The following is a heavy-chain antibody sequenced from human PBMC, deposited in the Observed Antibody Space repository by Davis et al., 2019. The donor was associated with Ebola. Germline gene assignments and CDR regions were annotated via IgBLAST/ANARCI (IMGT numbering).Heavy chain of an antibody. CDR1: GFTFSSYA. V-gene: IGHV3-30-3*01. D-gene: IGHD2-21*01. CDR2: ISYDGSNK. Sequence: GGSLRLSCAASGFTFSSYAMHWVRQAPGKGLEWVAVISYDGSNKYYADSVKGRFTISRDNSKNTLYLQMNSLGAEDTAVYYCAKGGAHIVVVIAILSGDYWGQGTLVTVSS. J-gene: IGHJ4*02. CDR3: AKGGAHIVVVIAILSGDY.